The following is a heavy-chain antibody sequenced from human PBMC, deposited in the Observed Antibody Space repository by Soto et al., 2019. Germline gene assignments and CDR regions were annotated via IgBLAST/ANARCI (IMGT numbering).Heavy chain of an antibody. CDR3: ARGFYSSSWCSI. Sequence: PSETLSLTCAVYGGSFSGYYWSWIRQPPGKGLEWIGEINHSGSTNYNPSLKSRVTISVDTSKNQFSLKLSSVTAADTAVYYCARGFYSSSWCSIWGQGTLVTVSS. CDR2: INHSGST. CDR1: GGSFSGYY. V-gene: IGHV4-34*01. J-gene: IGHJ4*02. D-gene: IGHD6-13*01.